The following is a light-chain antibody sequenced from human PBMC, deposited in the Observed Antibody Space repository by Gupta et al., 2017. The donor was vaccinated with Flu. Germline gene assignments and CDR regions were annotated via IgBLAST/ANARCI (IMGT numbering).Light chain of an antibody. CDR3: CSYAGSDTYV. Sequence: QSALTQPLSVSGSPGQSVTISCTGTSSDVGRYTYVSWHQQHPEKAPKLMIYDVTKRPSGVPDRFSGSKSGNTASLTISGLQADDEADYYCCSYAGSDTYVFGSGTTVTVL. V-gene: IGLV2-11*01. J-gene: IGLJ1*01. CDR1: SSDVGRYTY. CDR2: DVT.